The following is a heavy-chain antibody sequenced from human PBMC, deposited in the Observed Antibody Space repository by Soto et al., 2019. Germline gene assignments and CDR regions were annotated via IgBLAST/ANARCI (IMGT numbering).Heavy chain of an antibody. CDR1: GGTFSSYA. Sequence: SVKVSCKASGGTFSSYAISWVRQAPGQGLEWMGGIIPIFGTANYAQKFQGRVTITADESTSTAYMELSSLRSEDTAVYYCASARPNRGYYFDYWGQGTLVTVSS. CDR2: IIPIFGTA. CDR3: ASARPNRGYYFDY. J-gene: IGHJ4*02. V-gene: IGHV1-69*13.